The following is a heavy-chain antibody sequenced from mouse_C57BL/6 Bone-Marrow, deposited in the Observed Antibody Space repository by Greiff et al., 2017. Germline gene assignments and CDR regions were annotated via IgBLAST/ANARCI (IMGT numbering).Heavy chain of an antibody. V-gene: IGHV1-62-2*01. CDR3: ARHEGPCYCGSICCDY. CDR2: FYPGSGSI. D-gene: IGHD1-1*01. Sequence: VQLQQSGAELVKPGASVKLSCKASGYTFTEYTIHWVKQRSGQGLEWIGWFYPGSGSIKYNEKFKDKATLTADKSSSTAYMALSRLTSEDSAVYCCARHEGPCYCGSICCDYWGQGTTLTVSS. CDR1: GYTFTEYT. J-gene: IGHJ2*01.